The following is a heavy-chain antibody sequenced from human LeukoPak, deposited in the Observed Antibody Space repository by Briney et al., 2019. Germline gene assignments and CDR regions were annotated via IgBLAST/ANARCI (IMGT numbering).Heavy chain of an antibody. V-gene: IGHV3-23*01. Sequence: PGGSLRLSCAASGFTFSNYAMNWVRQAPGRGLEWVSGISGSDGSTYYADPVKGRFTISRDKSKNTVYLQMNSLRVEDTAVYYCARDYGWSFANWGQGTLVTVSS. J-gene: IGHJ4*02. CDR1: GFTFSNYA. CDR2: ISGSDGST. CDR3: ARDYGWSFAN. D-gene: IGHD3-10*01.